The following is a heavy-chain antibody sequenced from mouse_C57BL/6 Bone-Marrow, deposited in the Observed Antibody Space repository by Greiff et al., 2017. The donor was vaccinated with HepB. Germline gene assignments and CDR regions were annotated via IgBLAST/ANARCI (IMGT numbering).Heavy chain of an antibody. CDR2: IYPGSGST. CDR3: ARGDYSNYEWFAY. CDR1: GYTFTSYW. V-gene: IGHV1-55*01. D-gene: IGHD2-5*01. Sequence: QVQLQQPGAELVKPGASVKMSCKASGYTFTSYWITWVKQRPGQGLEWIGDIYPGSGSTNYNEKFKSKATLTVDTSSSTAYLQLSSLTSEDSAVYYCARGDYSNYEWFAYWGQGTLVTVSA. J-gene: IGHJ3*01.